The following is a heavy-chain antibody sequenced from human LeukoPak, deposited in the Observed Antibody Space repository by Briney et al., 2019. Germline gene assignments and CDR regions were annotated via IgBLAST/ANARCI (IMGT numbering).Heavy chain of an antibody. J-gene: IGHJ4*02. D-gene: IGHD2-2*01. CDR1: GFTFSSYA. CDR2: FSRSGDST. Sequence: PGGSLRLSCAASGFTFSSYAMSWFRQAPGRGLEGVSGFSRSGDSTYYADSVKGRFTISRDNSKNTVYLQMNSLRAEDTAVYYCAKGYCSSTSCYSGCDYWGQGILVTVSS. V-gene: IGHV3-23*01. CDR3: AKGYCSSTSCYSGCDY.